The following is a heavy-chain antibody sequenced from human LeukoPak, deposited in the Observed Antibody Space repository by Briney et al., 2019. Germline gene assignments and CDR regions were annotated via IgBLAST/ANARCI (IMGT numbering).Heavy chain of an antibody. D-gene: IGHD6-13*01. Sequence: PGGSLRLSCAASGFTFSNYWMGWVRQAPGKGLEWVANIKPDGSEKYYVDSVKGRFTISRDNAKNSLYLQMNSLRAEDTAVYYCARSAAGFDYWGQGTLVTVSS. CDR2: IKPDGSEK. CDR3: ARSAAGFDY. J-gene: IGHJ4*02. V-gene: IGHV3-7*01. CDR1: GFTFSNYW.